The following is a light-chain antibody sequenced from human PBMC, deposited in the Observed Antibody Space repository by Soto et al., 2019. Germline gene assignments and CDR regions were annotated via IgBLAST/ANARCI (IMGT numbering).Light chain of an antibody. CDR1: QSVSSY. J-gene: IGKJ4*01. CDR3: QQRSDSPLT. CDR2: DAS. V-gene: IGKV3-11*01. Sequence: EIVLTQSPATLSLSPGERATLSCRASQSVSSYLAWYQQKPGQAPRLLIYDASNRATGIPARFSGSGSGTDFTLTISSLEPEEFAVYHCQQRSDSPLTFGGGTKVDIK.